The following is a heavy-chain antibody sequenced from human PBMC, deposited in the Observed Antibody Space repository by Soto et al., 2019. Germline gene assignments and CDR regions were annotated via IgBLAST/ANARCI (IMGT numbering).Heavy chain of an antibody. Sequence: GGSLRLACVASGFTFSRYGMHWVRQAPGKGLEWVAVIWNDGSKQVYDDSVKGRFTISRDNSKNTLYLEMDSLRDEDTSVYYCARDDDYEANAIDLWGQGTLVTVSS. CDR1: GFTFSRYG. CDR2: IWNDGSKQ. J-gene: IGHJ5*02. V-gene: IGHV3-33*01. CDR3: ARDDDYEANAIDL. D-gene: IGHD4-17*01.